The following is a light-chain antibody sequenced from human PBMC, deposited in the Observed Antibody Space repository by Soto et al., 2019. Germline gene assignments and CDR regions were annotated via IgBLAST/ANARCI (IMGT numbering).Light chain of an antibody. J-gene: IGKJ4*01. CDR3: LQDYNFPLT. CDR1: KGIRND. V-gene: IGKV1-6*01. Sequence: AIQMTQSPSSLSASVGDRVTITCWASKGIRNDLGWYQQKPGKAPKLLIYAATTLQSGVPSRFSGSGSGTDFTLTISSLQPEDFATYYCLQDYNFPLTFGGGTKGEIK. CDR2: AAT.